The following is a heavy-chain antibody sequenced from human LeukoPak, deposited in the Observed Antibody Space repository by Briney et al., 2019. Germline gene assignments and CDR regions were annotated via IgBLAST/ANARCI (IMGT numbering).Heavy chain of an antibody. D-gene: IGHD2-15*01. CDR2: IYSGGST. J-gene: IGHJ4*02. V-gene: IGHV3-53*01. CDR1: GFTVSSNY. Sequence: GGSLRLSCAASGFTVSSNYMSWVRQAPGKGLEWVSVIYSGGSTYYADSVKGRFTISRDNSKNTLYLQMNSLRAEDTAVYYCARYCGGGSCYARGYLDYWGQGTLVTVSS. CDR3: ARYCGGGSCYARGYLDY.